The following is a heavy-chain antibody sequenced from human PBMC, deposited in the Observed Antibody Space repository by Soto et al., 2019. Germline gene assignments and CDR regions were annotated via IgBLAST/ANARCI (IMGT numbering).Heavy chain of an antibody. J-gene: IGHJ4*02. CDR3: VRDFRNQWPEYHFDY. CDR2: IWYDGSKK. D-gene: IGHD6-19*01. CDR1: GFTFNSYG. V-gene: IGHV3-33*01. Sequence: GGSLRLACAASGFTFNSYGMHWVRQAQGRGLEWVAVIWYDGSKKYYADSVKGRFTISRDNSNKTLYLQMNSLRAEDPAVYYCVRDFRNQWPEYHFDYWGQGTLVTVSS.